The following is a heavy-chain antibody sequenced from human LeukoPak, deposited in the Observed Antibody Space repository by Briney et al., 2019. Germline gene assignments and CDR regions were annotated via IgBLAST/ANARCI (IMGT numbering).Heavy chain of an antibody. CDR1: GYTFPSYY. CDR3: ARGGDPYYGMDV. V-gene: IGHV1-46*01. J-gene: IGHJ6*02. D-gene: IGHD2-21*02. CDR2: INPNGGST. Sequence: ASVKVSCQASGYTFPSYYMHWVRQAPGQGLEWMGIINPNGGSTSYAQKFQGRLTMTRDTSTSTVYMELRSLRSDDTAVYYCARGGDPYYGMDVWGQGTTVTVSS.